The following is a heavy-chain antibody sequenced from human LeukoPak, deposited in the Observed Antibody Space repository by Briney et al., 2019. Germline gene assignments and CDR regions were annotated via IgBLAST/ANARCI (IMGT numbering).Heavy chain of an antibody. V-gene: IGHV1-18*01. CDR3: ARPQYYYDSSGYYWYFDL. J-gene: IGHJ2*01. D-gene: IGHD3-22*01. Sequence: GASVKVSCKASGYTFTSYGISWVRQAPGQGLEWMGWISAYNGNTNYAQKLQGRVTITADKSTSTAYMELSSLRSEDTAVYYCARPQYYYDSSGYYWYFDLWGRGTLVTVSS. CDR1: GYTFTSYG. CDR2: ISAYNGNT.